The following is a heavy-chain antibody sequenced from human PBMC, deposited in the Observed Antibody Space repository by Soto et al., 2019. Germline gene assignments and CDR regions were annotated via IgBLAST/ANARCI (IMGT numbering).Heavy chain of an antibody. CDR3: ARVGVSTRTFDY. J-gene: IGHJ4*02. CDR1: GYNFAGYW. D-gene: IGHD3-3*01. Sequence: ESLKISCKGSGYNFAGYWIAWVRQMPGKGLELMGIIYPSDSDTRYRPSFQGQVTISADKSISSAYLQWSSLRASDTAMYYCARVGVSTRTFDYWGQGTPVTVSX. V-gene: IGHV5-51*01. CDR2: IYPSDSDT.